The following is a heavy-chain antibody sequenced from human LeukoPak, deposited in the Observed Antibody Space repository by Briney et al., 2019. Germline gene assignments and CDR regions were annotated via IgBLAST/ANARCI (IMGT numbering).Heavy chain of an antibody. CDR3: ARDMGLTYYDFWSGYNWFDP. Sequence: EASVKVSCKASGYTFTSYYMHWVRQAPGQGLEWMGIINPSGGSTSYAQKLQGRVTITKDTATRTVYMELSSLGSEDAAVYYCARDMGLTYYDFWSGYNWFDPWGQGTLVTVSS. CDR2: INPSGGST. J-gene: IGHJ5*02. D-gene: IGHD3-3*01. CDR1: GYTFTSYY. V-gene: IGHV1-46*01.